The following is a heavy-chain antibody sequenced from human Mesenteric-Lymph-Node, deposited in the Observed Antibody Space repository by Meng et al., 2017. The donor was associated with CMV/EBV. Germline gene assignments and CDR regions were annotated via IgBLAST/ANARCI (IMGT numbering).Heavy chain of an antibody. CDR3: ARSDCSSPTCYLWDAFDI. V-gene: IGHV3-23*01. CDR2: ISGSDTNT. CDR1: GFNFRSYA. J-gene: IGHJ3*02. Sequence: GESLKISCAASGFNFRSYAMSWVRQAPGKGLEWVSTISGSDTNTYYADSVKGRFTISRDNAKKSLYLQMNSLRADDTAVYYCARSDCSSPTCYLWDAFDIWGQGTMVTVSS. D-gene: IGHD2-2*01.